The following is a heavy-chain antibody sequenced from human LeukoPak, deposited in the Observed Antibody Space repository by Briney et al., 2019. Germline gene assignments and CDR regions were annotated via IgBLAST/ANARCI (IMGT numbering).Heavy chain of an antibody. D-gene: IGHD5-24*01. V-gene: IGHV4-38-2*01. J-gene: IGHJ4*02. CDR2: IYHSGYT. Sequence: SETLSLTCAVSGYSISSGYYWGWIRQPPGKGLEWIGNIYHSGYTFYNPSLESRVTITVDTSKNQFSLKLTSVIAADTAVYYCARRGDGYNPDYWGQGTLVTVSS. CDR3: ARRGDGYNPDY. CDR1: GYSISSGYY.